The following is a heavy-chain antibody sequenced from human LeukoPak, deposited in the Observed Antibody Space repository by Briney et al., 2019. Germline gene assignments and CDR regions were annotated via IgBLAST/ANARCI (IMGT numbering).Heavy chain of an antibody. CDR2: LSEGGTTS. CDR1: GFTFSSYV. J-gene: IGHJ4*02. Sequence: GRSLRLSCTGSGFTFSSYVMNWVCQAPGKGLEWVSTLSEGGTTSYYADSVKGRFTVYRDNSQNTLYLEMNSLRGDDTALYFCAFNPLGYNYGSAYWGQGTLVIVSA. V-gene: IGHV3-23*01. D-gene: IGHD5-18*01. CDR3: AFNPLGYNYGSAY.